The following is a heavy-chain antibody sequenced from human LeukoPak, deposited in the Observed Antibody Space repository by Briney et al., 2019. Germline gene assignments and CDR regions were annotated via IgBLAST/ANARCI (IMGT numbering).Heavy chain of an antibody. CDR2: IYTSGST. Sequence: SETLSLTCTVSGGSISSYYWSWIRQPAGKGLEWIGRIYTSGSTNYNPSLKSRVTMSVDTSKNQFSLKLSSVTAADTAVYYCARDQGADPSGRVVTGMRLGPSYYGMDVWGQGTTVTVSS. V-gene: IGHV4-4*07. J-gene: IGHJ6*02. CDR3: ARDQGADPSGRVVTGMRLGPSYYGMDV. CDR1: GGSISSYY. D-gene: IGHD1-20*01.